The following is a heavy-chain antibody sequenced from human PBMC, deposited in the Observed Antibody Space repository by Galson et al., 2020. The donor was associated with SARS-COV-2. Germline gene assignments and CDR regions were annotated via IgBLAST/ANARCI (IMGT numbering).Heavy chain of an antibody. V-gene: IGHV3-30*03. J-gene: IGHJ3*01. D-gene: IGHD6-19*01. CDR1: GFTFSSFA. CDR3: AGGSSAWYLSAFDC. Sequence: GGSLRLSCAASGFTFSSFAMHWVRQAPGKGLEWVAVISYDGSNKYYPDSVKGRFTISRDNSKNTLYLQMNSLRAEDTTVYYCAGGSSAWYLSAFDCGGQGTMGTVSS. CDR2: ISYDGSNK.